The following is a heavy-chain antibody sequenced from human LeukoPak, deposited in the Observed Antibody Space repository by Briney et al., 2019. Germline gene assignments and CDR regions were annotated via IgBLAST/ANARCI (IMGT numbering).Heavy chain of an antibody. D-gene: IGHD1-26*01. CDR2: INSDGSST. Sequence: GGSLRLSCAASGFTFSSYWMHWVRQAAGKGLVWVSRINSDGSSTSYADSVKGRFTISRDNAKNTLYLQMNSLRAEDTAVYYCASSVGRWELLGYNWFDPWGQGTLVTVSS. J-gene: IGHJ5*02. CDR3: ASSVGRWELLGYNWFDP. V-gene: IGHV3-74*01. CDR1: GFTFSSYW.